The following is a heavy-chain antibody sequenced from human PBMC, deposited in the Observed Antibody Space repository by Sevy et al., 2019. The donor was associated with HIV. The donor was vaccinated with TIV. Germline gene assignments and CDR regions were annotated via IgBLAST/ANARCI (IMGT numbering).Heavy chain of an antibody. CDR1: GLTFTSYA. CDR2: IKEDGSET. J-gene: IGHJ4*02. D-gene: IGHD6-19*01. Sequence: GGSLRLSCAASGLTFTSYAMNWVRQAPEMGLEWVAIIKEDGSETFYVDCVNGRFSISRDNAKNSVYLQMNSLRVEDTAVYYCARGAGWAIDYWGQGTLVTVSS. V-gene: IGHV3-7*01. CDR3: ARGAGWAIDY.